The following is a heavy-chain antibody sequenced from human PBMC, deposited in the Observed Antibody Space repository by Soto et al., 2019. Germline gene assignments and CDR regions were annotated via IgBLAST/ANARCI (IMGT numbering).Heavy chain of an antibody. CDR1: GGCISSYY. Sequence: SETLSLTCAVSGGCISSYYWSWIRQPPGKGLEWIGYIYYSGSTNYNPSLKSRVTISVDTSKNQFSLKLTSVTAADTAVYYCARSRYTSGWWTPPFDYWGQGTLVTVSS. V-gene: IGHV4-59*01. J-gene: IGHJ4*02. D-gene: IGHD6-19*01. CDR3: ARSRYTSGWWTPPFDY. CDR2: IYYSGST.